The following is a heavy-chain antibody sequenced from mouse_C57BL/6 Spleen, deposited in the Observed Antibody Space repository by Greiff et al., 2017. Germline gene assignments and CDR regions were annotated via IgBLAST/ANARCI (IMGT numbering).Heavy chain of an antibody. CDR2: INPSNGGT. CDR1: GYTFTSYW. V-gene: IGHV1-53*01. Sequence: QVQLKQPGTELVKPGASVKLSCKASGYTFTSYWMHWVKQRPGQGLEWIGNINPSNGGTNYNEKFKSKATLTVDKSSSTAYMQLSSLTSEDSAVYYWGRGGYYTEYFDVWGKGTTVTVSA. CDR3: GRGGYYTEYFDV. D-gene: IGHD1-1*01. J-gene: IGHJ1*03.